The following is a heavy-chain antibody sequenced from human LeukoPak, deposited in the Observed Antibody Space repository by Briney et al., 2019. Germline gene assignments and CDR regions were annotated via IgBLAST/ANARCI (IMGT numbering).Heavy chain of an antibody. D-gene: IGHD6-13*01. CDR2: ISSSSSYI. J-gene: IGHJ4*02. Sequence: GGSLRLSCAASGFTFSSYSMNWVRQAPGKGLVWVSSISSSSSYIYYADSVKGRFTISRDNAKNSLYLQMNSLRAEDTAVYYCAREVDSSSWYPGPSADYWGQGTLVTVSS. V-gene: IGHV3-21*01. CDR3: AREVDSSSWYPGPSADY. CDR1: GFTFSSYS.